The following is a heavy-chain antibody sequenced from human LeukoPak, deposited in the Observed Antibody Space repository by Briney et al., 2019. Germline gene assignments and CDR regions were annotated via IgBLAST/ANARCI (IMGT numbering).Heavy chain of an antibody. CDR1: GGSFSGYY. Sequence: SETLSLTCAVYGGSFSGYYWSWICQPPGKRLEWIGEINHSGSTNYNPSLKSRVTISVDTSKNQFSLKLSSVTAADTAVYYCARGHYGDYEGRYYFDYWGQGTLLTVSS. V-gene: IGHV4-34*01. CDR3: ARGHYGDYEGRYYFDY. D-gene: IGHD4-17*01. CDR2: INHSGST. J-gene: IGHJ4*02.